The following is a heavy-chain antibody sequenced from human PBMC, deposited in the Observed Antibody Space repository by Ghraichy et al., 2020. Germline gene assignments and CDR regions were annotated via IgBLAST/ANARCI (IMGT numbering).Heavy chain of an antibody. CDR1: GGTFSSYA. CDR3: AREGALRKGYYGSGSYYNLDC. Sequence: SVKVSCKASGGTFSSYAISWVRQAPGQGLEWMGGIIPIFGTANYAQKFQGRVTITADESTSTAYMELSSLRSEDTAVYYCAREGALRKGYYGSGSYYNLDCWGQGTLVTVSS. CDR2: IIPIFGTA. J-gene: IGHJ4*02. D-gene: IGHD3-10*01. V-gene: IGHV1-69*13.